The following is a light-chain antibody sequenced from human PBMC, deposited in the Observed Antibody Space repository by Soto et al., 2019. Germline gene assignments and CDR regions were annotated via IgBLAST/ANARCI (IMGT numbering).Light chain of an antibody. Sequence: EIVLTQSPGTLSFSLGERATHSCRASQSVSSSYLAWYQQKPGQAPRLLIYGASSRATGIPDRFSGSGSGTDLTLAISRLEPEDSAVYYCQQYGTLITFGQGTRLEIK. CDR1: QSVSSSY. V-gene: IGKV3-20*01. J-gene: IGKJ5*01. CDR2: GAS. CDR3: QQYGTLIT.